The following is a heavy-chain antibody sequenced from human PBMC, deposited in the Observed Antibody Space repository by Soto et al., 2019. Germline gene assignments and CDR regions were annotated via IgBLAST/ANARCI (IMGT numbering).Heavy chain of an antibody. CDR2: INHSGST. CDR1: GGSFSCYY. J-gene: IGHJ4*02. CDR3: ARYSSSDPCDY. Sequence: SETLSLTCAVYGGSFSCYYWSWIRQPPGKGLEWIGEINHSGSTNYNPSLKSRVTISVDTSKNQFSLKLSSVTAADTAVYYCARYSSSDPCDYWGQGTLVTVSS. V-gene: IGHV4-34*01. D-gene: IGHD6-13*01.